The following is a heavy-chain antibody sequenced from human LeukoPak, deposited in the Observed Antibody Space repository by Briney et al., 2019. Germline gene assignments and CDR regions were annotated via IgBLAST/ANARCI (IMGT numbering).Heavy chain of an antibody. V-gene: IGHV1-69*13. CDR3: ARDWDYYDSSGHDAFDI. Sequence: SVTVSCKASGGTFSSYAISWVRQAPGQGLEWMGGIIPIFGTANYAQKFQGRVTITADESTSTAYMELSSLRSEDTAVYYCARDWDYYDSSGHDAFDIWGQGTMVTVSS. J-gene: IGHJ3*02. CDR1: GGTFSSYA. D-gene: IGHD3-22*01. CDR2: IIPIFGTA.